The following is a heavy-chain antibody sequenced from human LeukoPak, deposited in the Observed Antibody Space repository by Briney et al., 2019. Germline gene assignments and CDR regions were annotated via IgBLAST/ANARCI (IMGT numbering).Heavy chain of an antibody. CDR3: ATVSHSAW. V-gene: IGHV1-18*01. J-gene: IGHJ4*02. Sequence: ASVKVSCKASGYTFTSYGISWVRQAPGQGLEWMGWISAYNGNTNYAQKLQGRVTMTEDTSTDTAYMELSSLRSEDTAVYYCATVSHSAWWGQGTLVTVSS. CDR2: ISAYNGNT. CDR1: GYTFTSYG.